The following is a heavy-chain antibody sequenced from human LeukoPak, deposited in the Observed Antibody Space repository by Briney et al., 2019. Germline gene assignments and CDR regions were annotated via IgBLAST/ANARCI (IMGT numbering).Heavy chain of an antibody. Sequence: GGTLRLSCAASGFTFSSYGMSWVRQAPGPGQGRVANGKQDGSEKYYVDSVKGRFTISRDNAKNSLYLQMNSLRAEDTAVYYCARDTEESGYPFDYWGQGTLVTVSS. CDR2: GKQDGSEK. D-gene: IGHD5-18*01. CDR3: ARDTEESGYPFDY. CDR1: GFTFSSYG. V-gene: IGHV3-7*01. J-gene: IGHJ4*02.